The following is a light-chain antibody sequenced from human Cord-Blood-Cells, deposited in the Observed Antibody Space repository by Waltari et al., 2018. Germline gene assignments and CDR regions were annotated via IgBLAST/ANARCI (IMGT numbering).Light chain of an antibody. Sequence: DIQMTQSPSSLSASVGERVTITCRESQSISSYLNWYQQKPGKAPKLLIYAASSLQSGVPSRFSGSVSGTDFTLTISSLQPEDFATYYCQQSYSTPITFGQGTRLEIK. V-gene: IGKV1-39*01. CDR1: QSISSY. J-gene: IGKJ5*01. CDR3: QQSYSTPIT. CDR2: AAS.